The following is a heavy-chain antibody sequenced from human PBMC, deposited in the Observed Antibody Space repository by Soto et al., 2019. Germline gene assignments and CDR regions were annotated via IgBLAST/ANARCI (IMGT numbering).Heavy chain of an antibody. J-gene: IGHJ4*02. CDR2: IVVGSGNT. V-gene: IGHV1-58*01. D-gene: IGHD1-1*01. Sequence: VASVKVACKASGFTFSSAAVQWVRQARGQRPEWIGWIVVGSGNTNYAQKFQERVTLTREKSTNTAYMELNSLTSEDTAVYYCAADSRWQLYYWGQGTQVTVSS. CDR1: GFTFSSAA. CDR3: AADSRWQLYY.